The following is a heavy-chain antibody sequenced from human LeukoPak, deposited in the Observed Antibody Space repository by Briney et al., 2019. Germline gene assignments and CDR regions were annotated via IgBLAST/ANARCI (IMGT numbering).Heavy chain of an antibody. V-gene: IGHV4-39*01. CDR3: ARLGIGSGTFLVTHLDY. CDR2: INFSGST. J-gene: IGHJ4*02. CDR1: GGSISSSHDY. Sequence: SETLSLTCTVSGGSISSSHDYWAWIRQPPGKGLEWIGSINFSGSTYYNPSLKSRLTTSVDKSKNQFSLRLSSVTAADTAVYYCARLGIGSGTFLVTHLDYWGQGTLVTVSS. D-gene: IGHD3-10*01.